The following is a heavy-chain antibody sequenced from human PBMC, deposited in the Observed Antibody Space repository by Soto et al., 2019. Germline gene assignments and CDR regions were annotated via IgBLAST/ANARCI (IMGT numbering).Heavy chain of an antibody. V-gene: IGHV3-23*01. CDR2: ISGSGGST. D-gene: IGHD2-21*01. J-gene: IGHJ4*02. CDR1: GFNLSNYA. CDR3: ASWVHREGSLFCGPFDC. Sequence: EAHLLESGGGLVQPGGSLRVSCTASGFNLSNYAMSWVRQVQGRGLEWISGISGSGGSTNYADSVKGRFTISRDKAENTLYLQMNSLRAEDTVVYYCASWVHREGSLFCGPFDCWGQGALVTVSS.